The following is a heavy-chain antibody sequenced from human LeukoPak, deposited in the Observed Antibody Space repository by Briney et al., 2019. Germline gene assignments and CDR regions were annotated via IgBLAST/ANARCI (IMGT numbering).Heavy chain of an antibody. J-gene: IGHJ4*02. CDR3: ARDIVATISDY. V-gene: IGHV3-11*01. CDR1: GFTFSDYY. D-gene: IGHD5-12*01. CDR2: ISSSGSTI. Sequence: GGPLRLSCAASGFTFSDYYMSWIRQAPGKGLEWVSYISSSGSTIYYADSVKGRFTITRDNAKNSLYLQMNSLRAEDTAVYYCARDIVATISDYWGQGTLVTVSS.